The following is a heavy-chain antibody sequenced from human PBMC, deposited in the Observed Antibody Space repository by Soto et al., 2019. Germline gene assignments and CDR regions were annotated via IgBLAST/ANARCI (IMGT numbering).Heavy chain of an antibody. V-gene: IGHV1-69*13. CDR1: GGTFNNYA. J-gene: IGHJ4*02. D-gene: IGHD3-22*01. Sequence: ASVKVSCKASGGTFNNYAISWVRQAPGQGLEWMGGIIPIFATANYAQKFQGRLTITADEYTSSAYMELSSLTSDDTAVFYFARVAFYYDGPSGIYYFDYWGQGTPVTVSS. CDR3: ARVAFYYDGPSGIYYFDY. CDR2: IIPIFATA.